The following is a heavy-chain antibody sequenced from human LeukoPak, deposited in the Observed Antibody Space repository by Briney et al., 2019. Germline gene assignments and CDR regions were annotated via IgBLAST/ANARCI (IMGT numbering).Heavy chain of an antibody. Sequence: SETLSLTCAVYGGSFSGYYWSWIRQPPGKRLEWIGEINHSGSTNYNPSLKSRVTISVDTSKNQFSLKLSSVTAADTAVYYCASRPYYYDSSGYYNFDYWGQGTLVTVSS. CDR3: ASRPYYYDSSGYYNFDY. CDR2: INHSGST. V-gene: IGHV4-34*01. D-gene: IGHD3-22*01. J-gene: IGHJ4*02. CDR1: GGSFSGYY.